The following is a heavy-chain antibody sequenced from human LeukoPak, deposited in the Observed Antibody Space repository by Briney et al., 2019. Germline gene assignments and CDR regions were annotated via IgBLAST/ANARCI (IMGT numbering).Heavy chain of an antibody. J-gene: IGHJ5*02. V-gene: IGHV1-2*02. CDR2: INPNSGGT. CDR1: GYTFTGYY. Sequence: ASVTVSFTASGYTFTGYYMHWVRQAPGQGHEWMGWINPNSGGTNYAQKFQGRVTMTRDTSISTAYMELSRLRSDDTAVYYCARGASGVYTVTTSWFDPWGQGTLVTVSS. D-gene: IGHD4-17*01. CDR3: ARGASGVYTVTTSWFDP.